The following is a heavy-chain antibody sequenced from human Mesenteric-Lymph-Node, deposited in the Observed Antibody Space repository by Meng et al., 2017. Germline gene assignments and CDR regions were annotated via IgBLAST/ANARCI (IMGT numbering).Heavy chain of an antibody. CDR1: GITFDDYA. CDR2: ISWNSGNI. J-gene: IGHJ3*02. V-gene: IGHV3-9*01. CDR3: VKEAFSGWFYDAFDI. D-gene: IGHD6-19*01. Sequence: GGSLRLSCAASGITFDDYAMHWVRQAPGKGLEWVSGISWNSGNIGYADSVKGRFTISRDNAKNSLYLQMNSLGVEDTALYYCVKEAFSGWFYDAFDIWGQGTMVTVSS.